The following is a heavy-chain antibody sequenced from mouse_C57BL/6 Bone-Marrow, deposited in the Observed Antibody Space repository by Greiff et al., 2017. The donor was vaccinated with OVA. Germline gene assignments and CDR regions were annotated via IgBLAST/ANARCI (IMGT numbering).Heavy chain of an antibody. J-gene: IGHJ3*01. CDR3: ARLEWFAY. Sequence: VQLQQPGAELVMPVSSVKLSCKSSGYTFTIYLMHWVKQRPGQGLEWIGEIDPSDSYTNYNQKFKGKSPLTVDKSSSTAYMQLSSLTSEDSAVYYCARLEWFAYWGQGTLVTVSA. V-gene: IGHV1-69*01. CDR1: GYTFTIYL. CDR2: IDPSDSYT.